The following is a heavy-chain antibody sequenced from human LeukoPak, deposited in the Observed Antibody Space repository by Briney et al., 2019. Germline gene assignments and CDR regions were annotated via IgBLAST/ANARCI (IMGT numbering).Heavy chain of an antibody. CDR1: GFTFSSYG. D-gene: IGHD3-10*01. J-gene: IGHJ3*02. Sequence: PGGSLRLSCAASGFTFSSYGMSWVRQAPGKGLEWVSAISGSGGSTYYADSVKGRFTISRDNSKNTLYLQMNSLRAEDTAVYYCSSARGAILDAFDIWGQGTMVTVSS. CDR2: ISGSGGST. V-gene: IGHV3-23*01. CDR3: SSARGAILDAFDI.